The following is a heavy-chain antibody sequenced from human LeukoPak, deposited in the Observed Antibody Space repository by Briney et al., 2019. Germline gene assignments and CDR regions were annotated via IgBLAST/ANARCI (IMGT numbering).Heavy chain of an antibody. D-gene: IGHD1/OR15-1a*01. V-gene: IGHV4-34*01. CDR1: GGSFSGYY. CDR3: AREQGYYFDY. Sequence: SETLSLTCTVYGGSFSGYYWSWIRQPPGKGLEWIGEINHSGSTNYNPSLKSRVTISVDTSKNQFSLKLSSVTAADTAVYYCAREQGYYFDYWGQGTLVTVSS. J-gene: IGHJ4*02. CDR2: INHSGST.